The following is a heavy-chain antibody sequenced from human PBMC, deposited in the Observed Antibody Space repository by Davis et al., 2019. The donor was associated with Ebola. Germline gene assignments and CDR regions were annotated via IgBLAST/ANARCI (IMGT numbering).Heavy chain of an antibody. CDR1: GFTFNNYY. CDR2: VKQDGSDK. D-gene: IGHD3-22*01. V-gene: IGHV3-7*01. CDR3: ARESDQYSSGFDY. J-gene: IGHJ4*02. Sequence: PGGSLRLSCAASGFTFNNYYMNWVRQAPGKGLEWVANVKQDGSDKFYVDSVKGRFTVSRDNAKNSVYLQMNSLRAEDTAVYYCARESDQYSSGFDYWGQRALVTVSS.